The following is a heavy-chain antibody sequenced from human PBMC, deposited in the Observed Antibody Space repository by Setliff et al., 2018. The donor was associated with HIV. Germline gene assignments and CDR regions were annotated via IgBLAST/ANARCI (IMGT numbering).Heavy chain of an antibody. Sequence: PSETLSLTCTVAGGSTSSSSHYWGWIRQPPGMGLEWIASIYHNGNTYYNPSLKSRVTMSVDTSKDQFSLKLSSVTAADTAVYYCATSLITVPPDAFDIWGQGTMVTVSS. J-gene: IGHJ3*02. D-gene: IGHD4-4*01. V-gene: IGHV4-39*07. CDR1: GGSTSSSSHY. CDR3: ATSLITVPPDAFDI. CDR2: IYHNGNT.